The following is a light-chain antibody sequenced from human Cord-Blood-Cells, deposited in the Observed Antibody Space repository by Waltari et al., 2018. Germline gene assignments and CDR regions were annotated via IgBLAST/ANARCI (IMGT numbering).Light chain of an antibody. CDR3: QQYKSYWT. J-gene: IGKJ1*01. CDR2: KES. V-gene: IGKV1-5*03. Sequence: DIQMTQSPSTLSAYVGDRVTITCRASQSISSWLAWYQQKPGKAPKPLSYKESNLESGVPSRFSGSGSGTEYTLPISSLQPDDFATYYCQQYKSYWTFGQGTKVEIK. CDR1: QSISSW.